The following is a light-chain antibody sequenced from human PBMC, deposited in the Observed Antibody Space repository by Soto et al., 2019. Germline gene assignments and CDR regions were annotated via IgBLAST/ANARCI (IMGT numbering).Light chain of an antibody. CDR2: KAS. Sequence: DIQMTQSPSTLSASVGDRVTITCRASESMRRWLAWYLQKPGKAPKLLINKASNLQSGVPSRFSGSGSGTEFTLTISSLQPDDFATYYCQQYDSNPITFGGGTKVEI. J-gene: IGKJ4*01. V-gene: IGKV1-5*03. CDR3: QQYDSNPIT. CDR1: ESMRRW.